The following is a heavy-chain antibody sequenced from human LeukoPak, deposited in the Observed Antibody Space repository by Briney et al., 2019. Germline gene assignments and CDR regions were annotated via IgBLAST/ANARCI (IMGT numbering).Heavy chain of an antibody. CDR2: IYYRGTS. CDR1: GGSISGYY. Sequence: PSETLSLTCTVSGGSISGYYWSWIRQPPEQGLEWIGFIYYRGTSKYNPSLMSRVTMSVDTSKNQVSLKLSSVTAADTAVYYCARHYCSGGNCYYLDHWAQETVLTVSS. D-gene: IGHD2-15*01. CDR3: ARHYCSGGNCYYLDH. J-gene: IGHJ4*02. V-gene: IGHV4-59*08.